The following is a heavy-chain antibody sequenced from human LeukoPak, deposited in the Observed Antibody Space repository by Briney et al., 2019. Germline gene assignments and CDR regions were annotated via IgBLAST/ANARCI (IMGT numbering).Heavy chain of an antibody. D-gene: IGHD2-2*01. CDR2: ISSSSSYI. J-gene: IGHJ3*02. Sequence: PGGSQRLSCAASGFTFSSYSMNWVRQAAGKGLEWVSSISSSSSYIYYADSVKGRFTISRDNAKNSLYLQMNSLRAEDTAVYYCARAREWCSSTSCYDDAFDIWGQGTMVTVSS. CDR3: ARAREWCSSTSCYDDAFDI. V-gene: IGHV3-21*01. CDR1: GFTFSSYS.